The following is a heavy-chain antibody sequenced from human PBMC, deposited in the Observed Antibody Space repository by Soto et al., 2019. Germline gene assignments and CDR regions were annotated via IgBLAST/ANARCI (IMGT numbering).Heavy chain of an antibody. CDR2: IYSGGSI. J-gene: IGHJ3*01. V-gene: IGHV3-53*01. CDR3: AKGKSSNYVSHAFDV. Sequence: PGGSLRLSCAASGFTVSSNYMSWVRQAPGKGLEWVSVIYSGGSIHYVDSVKGRFTISRDNSKNTLYLQMNSLRGEDTAVYYCAKGKSSNYVSHAFDVWGQGTMVTVSS. CDR1: GFTVSSNY. D-gene: IGHD3-16*01.